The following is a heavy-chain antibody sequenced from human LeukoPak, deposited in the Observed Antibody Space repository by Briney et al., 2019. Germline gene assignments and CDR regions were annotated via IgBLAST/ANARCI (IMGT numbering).Heavy chain of an antibody. CDR2: IYYSGST. CDR3: ASLKETMIYDYGGNSSFFSYYYYMDV. V-gene: IGHV4-39*01. J-gene: IGHJ6*03. CDR1: GGSISSSSYY. Sequence: PSETLSLTCTVSGGSISSSSYYWGWIRQPPGKGLEWIGSIYYSGSTYYNPSLKSRVTISVDTSKNQFSLKLSSVTAADTAVYYCASLKETMIYDYGGNSSFFSYYYYMDVWGKGTTVTVSS. D-gene: IGHD4-23*01.